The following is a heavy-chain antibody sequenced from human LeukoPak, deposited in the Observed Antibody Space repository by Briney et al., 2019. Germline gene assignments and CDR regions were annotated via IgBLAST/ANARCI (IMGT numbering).Heavy chain of an antibody. J-gene: IGHJ4*02. CDR3: AHMIYSNSYFDY. CDR1: GFSLSTSGVG. Sequence: SGPTLVNPTQTLTLTCTFSGFSLSTSGVGVGWIRQPPGRALEWLALIYWDDDKRYSPSLKSRLTITKDTSRNQVVLTMTNMDPVDTATYYCAHMIYSNSYFDYWGQRTLVTVSS. D-gene: IGHD4-11*01. CDR2: IYWDDDK. V-gene: IGHV2-5*02.